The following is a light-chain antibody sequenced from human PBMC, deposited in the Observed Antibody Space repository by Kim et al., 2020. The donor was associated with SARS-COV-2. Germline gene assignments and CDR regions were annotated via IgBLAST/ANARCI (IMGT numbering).Light chain of an antibody. CDR1: QSVGNNY. CDR2: GAY. Sequence: PGDRATLFCRASQSVGNNYLGGYQQRPGQTPRLLIYGAYNRATDIPDRFSGSGSGTDFTLTISRLEPQDYEVYYCQKFGDSPPWTFGQGTKVDIK. CDR3: QKFGDSPPWT. J-gene: IGKJ1*01. V-gene: IGKV3-20*01.